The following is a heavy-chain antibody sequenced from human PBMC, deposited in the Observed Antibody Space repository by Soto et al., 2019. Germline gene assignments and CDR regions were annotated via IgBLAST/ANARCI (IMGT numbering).Heavy chain of an antibody. J-gene: IGHJ4*02. D-gene: IGHD3-10*01. V-gene: IGHV3-33*01. CDR2: ISYDGRNT. CDR1: GFTFGGYG. CDR3: ARAKWHDGSGRVREFDY. Sequence: GGSLRLSCAASGFTFGGYGMHWVHQAPGKGLEWAAAISYDGRNTYYADSVQGRFAISRDNSKNTMYLQMNSLRVEDTAVYYCARAKWHDGSGRVREFDYWGQGALVTVSS.